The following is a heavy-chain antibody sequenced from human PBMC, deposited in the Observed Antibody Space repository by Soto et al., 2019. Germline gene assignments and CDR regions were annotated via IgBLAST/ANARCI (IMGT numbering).Heavy chain of an antibody. Sequence: GGSLRLSCAASGFTFSSYGMHWVRQAPGKGLEWVAVIWDDGSSKYYADSVKGRFTISRDNSKNTLYLQMNSLRAEDTAVYYCAKVWGGYDLLVYYGMDVWGQGTTVTVSS. D-gene: IGHD5-12*01. J-gene: IGHJ6*02. CDR1: GFTFSSYG. CDR3: AKVWGGYDLLVYYGMDV. CDR2: IWDDGSSK. V-gene: IGHV3-33*06.